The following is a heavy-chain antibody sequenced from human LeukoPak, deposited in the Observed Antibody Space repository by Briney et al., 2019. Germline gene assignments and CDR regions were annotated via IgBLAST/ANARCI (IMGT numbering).Heavy chain of an antibody. V-gene: IGHV1-18*01. D-gene: IGHD3-16*01. J-gene: IGHJ4*02. CDR3: ARGRWGVDY. CDR1: VYTLTRHV. CDR2: ISAHNGNT. Sequence: AALKVCCKAWVYTLTRHVSSWLGQARGQGLEWMRWISAHNGNTNYAQKLQGRVTMTTDTSTSTAYMELRSLRSDDTAVYYCARGRWGVDYWGQGTLVTVSS.